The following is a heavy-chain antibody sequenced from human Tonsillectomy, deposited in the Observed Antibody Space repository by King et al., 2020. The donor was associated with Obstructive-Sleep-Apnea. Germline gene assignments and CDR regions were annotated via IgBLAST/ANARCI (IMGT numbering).Heavy chain of an antibody. CDR3: AVPAAI. Sequence: QLQESGPGLVKPSQTLSLTCTVSGGSISREGYYWSWFRQHPGKGLEWSGYIYYSVSTYYNPSLKSGVTISVDTSKNQFSLKLSSVTAADTAVYYCAVPAAIWGRGTLVTVSS. V-gene: IGHV4-31*03. CDR2: IYYSVST. D-gene: IGHD2-2*01. CDR1: GGSISREGYY. J-gene: IGHJ4*02.